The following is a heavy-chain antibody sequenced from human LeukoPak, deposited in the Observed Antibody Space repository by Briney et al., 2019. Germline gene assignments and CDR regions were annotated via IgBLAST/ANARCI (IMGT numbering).Heavy chain of an antibody. CDR3: AADRGTMVRGVS. CDR1: GYTFTSYY. V-gene: IGHV1-46*01. CDR2: INPSGGST. J-gene: IGHJ4*02. D-gene: IGHD3-10*01. Sequence: ASVKVSCKASGYTFTSYYMHWVRQAPGQGLEWMGIINPSGGSTSYAQKFQGGVTMTRDTSTSTVYMELSSLRSEDTAVYYCAADRGTMVRGVSWGQGTLVTVSS.